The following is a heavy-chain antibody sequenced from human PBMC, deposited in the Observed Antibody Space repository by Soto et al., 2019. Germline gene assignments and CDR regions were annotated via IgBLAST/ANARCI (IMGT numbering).Heavy chain of an antibody. CDR3: ARASITMVRGVIADY. CDR2: IYYSGST. V-gene: IGHV4-31*03. J-gene: IGHJ4*02. D-gene: IGHD3-10*01. CDR1: GGSISSGGYY. Sequence: SETLSLTCTVSGGSISSGGYYWSWIRQHPGKGLEWIGYIYYSGSTYYNPSLKSRVTISVDTSKNQSSLKLSSVTAADTAVYYCARASITMVRGVIADYWGQGTLVTVSS.